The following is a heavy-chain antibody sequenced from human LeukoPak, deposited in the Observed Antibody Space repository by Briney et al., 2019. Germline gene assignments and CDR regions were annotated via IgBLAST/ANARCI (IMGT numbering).Heavy chain of an antibody. Sequence: GGSLRLSCAASGFTFSSYSMNWVHQAPGKGLEWVSYISSSSSTIYYADSVKGRFTISRDNAKNSLYLQMNSLRAEDTAVYYCARGGGMRSWYDFDYWGQGILVTVSS. J-gene: IGHJ4*02. D-gene: IGHD6-13*01. V-gene: IGHV3-48*04. CDR1: GFTFSSYS. CDR2: ISSSSSTI. CDR3: ARGGGMRSWYDFDY.